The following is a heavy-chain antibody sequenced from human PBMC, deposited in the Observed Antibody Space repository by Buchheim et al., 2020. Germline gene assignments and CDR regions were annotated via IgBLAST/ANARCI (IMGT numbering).Heavy chain of an antibody. Sequence: EVQLLESGGGLVQLGGSLRLSCAASGFTFNTYAMSWVRQAPGKGLEWVSSISDSGGTTSYTNYADSVKALFTISRDNSKNPLYLQMNSLRAEDTAVYYCAKFRDSSAFYYYYSMDVWGQGTT. V-gene: IGHV3-23*01. D-gene: IGHD3-22*01. CDR2: ISDSGGTTSYT. J-gene: IGHJ6*02. CDR3: AKFRDSSAFYYYYSMDV. CDR1: GFTFNTYA.